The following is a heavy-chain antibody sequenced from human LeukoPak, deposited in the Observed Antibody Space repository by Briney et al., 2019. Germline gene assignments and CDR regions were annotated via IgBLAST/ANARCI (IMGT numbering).Heavy chain of an antibody. D-gene: IGHD3-16*02. CDR2: INPNSGGT. V-gene: IGHV1-2*06. Sequence: SXXVSCKASGYTFTGYYMHWVRQAPGQGLEWMGRINPNSGGTNYAQKFQGRVTMTRDTSISTAYMELSRLRSDDTAVYYCARAFGGVIVNDYWGQGTLVTVSS. CDR3: ARAFGGVIVNDY. J-gene: IGHJ4*02. CDR1: GYTFTGYY.